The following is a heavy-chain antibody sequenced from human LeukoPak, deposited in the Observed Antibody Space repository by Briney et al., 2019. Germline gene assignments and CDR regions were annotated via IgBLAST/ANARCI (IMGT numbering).Heavy chain of an antibody. D-gene: IGHD2-2*01. CDR1: GYTFTNYA. Sequence: ASVKVSCKASGYTFTNYAMNWVRQAPGQGLEWMGWINTYTGSPTYAQDFTGRFVFFLDTSVSTAYLQISSLKAEDTAVYYCARDGEGKLVPPSNWFDPWGQGTLVTVSS. CDR2: INTYTGSP. CDR3: ARDGEGKLVPPSNWFDP. V-gene: IGHV7-4-1*02. J-gene: IGHJ5*02.